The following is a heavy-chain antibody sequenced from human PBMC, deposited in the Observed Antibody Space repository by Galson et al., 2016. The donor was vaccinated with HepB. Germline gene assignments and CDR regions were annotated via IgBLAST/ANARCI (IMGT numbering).Heavy chain of an antibody. Sequence: SVKVSCKASGYTFTSYSMHWVRQAPGVGLEWMGVIDRNGYSTTYAQKFQGRVTMTRDSSTKTVYMELRGLKSEDTAVYYCARVRLPLAFDLWGQGSVVTVSS. CDR1: GYTFTSYS. CDR2: IDRNGYST. V-gene: IGHV1-46*01. D-gene: IGHD6-25*01. CDR3: ARVRLPLAFDL. J-gene: IGHJ3*01.